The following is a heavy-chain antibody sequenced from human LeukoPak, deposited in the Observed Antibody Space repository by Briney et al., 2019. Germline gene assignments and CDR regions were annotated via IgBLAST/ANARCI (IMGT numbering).Heavy chain of an antibody. Sequence: GGSLRLSCAASGFTFSSYSMNWVRQAPGKGLEWASYISSSSSTIYYADSVKGRFTISRDNAKNSLYLQMNSLRAEDTAVYYCAADLVRGVLGDAFDIWGQGTMVTLSS. CDR3: AADLVRGVLGDAFDI. D-gene: IGHD3-10*01. CDR2: ISSSSSTI. J-gene: IGHJ3*02. V-gene: IGHV3-48*04. CDR1: GFTFSSYS.